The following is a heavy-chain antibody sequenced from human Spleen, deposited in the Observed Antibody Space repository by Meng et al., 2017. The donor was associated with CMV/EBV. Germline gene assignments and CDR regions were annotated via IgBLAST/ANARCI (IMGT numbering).Heavy chain of an antibody. V-gene: IGHV5-51*01. CDR3: ARHRRSLYYYYYGMDV. Sequence: GESLKISCKDSGYNFASYWIGWVRQMPGKGLEWMGIIYPGDSDTRYRPSFQGQVTISADKSISTAYLQWSSLKASDTAMYYCARHRRSLYYYYYGMDVWGQGTTVTVSS. CDR2: IYPGDSDT. J-gene: IGHJ6*02. CDR1: GYNFASYW.